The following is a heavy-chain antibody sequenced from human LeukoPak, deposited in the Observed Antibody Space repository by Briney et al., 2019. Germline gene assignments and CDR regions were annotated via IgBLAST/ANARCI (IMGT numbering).Heavy chain of an antibody. D-gene: IGHD1-26*01. J-gene: IGHJ4*02. CDR1: GFTFSSYA. CDR3: ARDLGGGSYSRGKGSYFDY. Sequence: GGSLRFSCAASGFTFSSYAMSWVRQAPGKGLEWVSAISGSGGSTYYADSVKGRFTISRDTSKNTLYLQMNSLRVEDTAVYYCARDLGGGSYSRGKGSYFDYWGQGTLVTVSS. V-gene: IGHV3-23*01. CDR2: ISGSGGST.